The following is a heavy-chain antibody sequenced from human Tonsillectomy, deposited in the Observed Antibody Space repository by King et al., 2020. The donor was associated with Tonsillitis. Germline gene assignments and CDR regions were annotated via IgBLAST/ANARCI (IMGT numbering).Heavy chain of an antibody. D-gene: IGHD6-19*01. V-gene: IGHV5-51*01. CDR3: ARFAVARPEADAFDM. CDR2: IYPGDSDT. CDR1: GYSFTNYW. J-gene: IGHJ3*02. Sequence: EWQLVQSGAEVKKPGESLKISCKGSGYSFTNYWIGWVRQMPGKGLEWMGIIYPGDSDTRYSPSFQAQVTISADKSISTAYLQWSSLKASDTAMYYCARFAVARPEADAFDMWGQGTMVTVSS.